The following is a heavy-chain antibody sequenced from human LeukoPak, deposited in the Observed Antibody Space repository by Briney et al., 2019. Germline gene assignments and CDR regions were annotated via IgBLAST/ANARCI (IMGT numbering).Heavy chain of an antibody. J-gene: IGHJ4*02. CDR1: GFTFSTYG. D-gene: IGHD3-9*01. Sequence: PGGSLRLSCAASGFTFSTYGITWVRQAPGKGLEWVSAISGSGGSTYYADSVKGRFTISRDSSKNTLYLQMNSLRAEDTAVYYCAKSNFDWLLYVDYWGQGTLVTVSS. V-gene: IGHV3-23*01. CDR2: ISGSGGST. CDR3: AKSNFDWLLYVDY.